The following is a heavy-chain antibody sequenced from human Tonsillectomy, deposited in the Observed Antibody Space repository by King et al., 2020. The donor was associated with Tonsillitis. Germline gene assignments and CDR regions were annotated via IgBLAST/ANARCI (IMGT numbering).Heavy chain of an antibody. J-gene: IGHJ4*01. CDR2: VKANADGGTI. V-gene: IGHV3-15*01. Sequence: VQLVESGGDLVKPGGSLRLSCAASGFIFRHAWMSWVRQAPGRGLEWVGRVKANADGGTIDYGAPAKGRFFITRDDSRDTVYLQMNSLQPGDTAVYYVSTGYTRCGKKGGCQPCDHWGQGTLVTVSS. D-gene: IGHD4-23*01. CDR3: STGYTRCGKKGGCQPCDH. CDR1: GFIFRHAW.